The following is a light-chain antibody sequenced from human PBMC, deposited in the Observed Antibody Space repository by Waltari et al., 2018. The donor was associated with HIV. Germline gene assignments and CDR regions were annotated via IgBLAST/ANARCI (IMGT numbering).Light chain of an antibody. CDR2: DVS. V-gene: IGLV2-14*01. Sequence: QSALTQPASVSGYPGQSITISCTGASSDLGGYNFVSWYQQHPGKAPKLMIYDVSNRPSGVSNRFSGSKSGNTASLTSSGLQAEDEADHYCRSYTSSSTLVVFGTGTKVTVL. J-gene: IGLJ1*01. CDR1: SSDLGGYNF. CDR3: RSYTSSSTLVV.